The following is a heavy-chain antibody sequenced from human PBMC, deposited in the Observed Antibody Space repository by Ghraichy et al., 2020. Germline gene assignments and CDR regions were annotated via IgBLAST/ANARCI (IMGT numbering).Heavy chain of an antibody. D-gene: IGHD5-18*01. CDR3: ARGWDTSGYDAFDI. V-gene: IGHV1-69*06. J-gene: IGHJ3*02. Sequence: SVKVSCKASGGTFSSYAISWVRQAPGQGLEWMGGIIPIFGTANYAQKFQGRVTITADKSTSTAYMELSSLRSEDTAVYYCARGWDTSGYDAFDIWGQGTMVTVSS. CDR1: GGTFSSYA. CDR2: IIPIFGTA.